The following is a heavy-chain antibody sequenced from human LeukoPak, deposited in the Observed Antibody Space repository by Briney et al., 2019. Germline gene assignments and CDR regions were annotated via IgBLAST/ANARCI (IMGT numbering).Heavy chain of an antibody. V-gene: IGHV4-59*01. D-gene: IGHD3-9*01. J-gene: IGHJ3*02. CDR2: IYYSGST. CDR1: GGSINSYY. Sequence: SETLSITRTVSGGSINSYYWSWIRQPPGKGLEWIGYIYYSGSTNYNPSLKSRVTISVDTSKNQFSLKLNSVTAADTAVYYCARHYDILTGSIGPLVVFDIWGQGTMVTVSS. CDR3: ARHYDILTGSIGPLVVFDI.